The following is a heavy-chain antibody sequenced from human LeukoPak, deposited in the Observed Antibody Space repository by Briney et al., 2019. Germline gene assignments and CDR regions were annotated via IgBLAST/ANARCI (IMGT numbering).Heavy chain of an antibody. CDR1: GFTFSSYA. V-gene: IGHV3-23*01. J-gene: IGHJ4*02. CDR3: AKGPDCSGGSCQDY. D-gene: IGHD2-15*01. Sequence: PGGSLRLSCAASGFTFSSYAMGWVRQAPGKGLEWVSAISGSGGSTYYADSVKGRFTISRDNSKNTLYLQMNSLRAEDTAVYYCAKGPDCSGGSCQDYWGQGTLVTVSS. CDR2: ISGSGGST.